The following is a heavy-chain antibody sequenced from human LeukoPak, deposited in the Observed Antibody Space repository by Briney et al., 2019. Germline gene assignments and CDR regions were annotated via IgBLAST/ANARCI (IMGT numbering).Heavy chain of an antibody. Sequence: PGGSLRLSCAASGFTFSSYAMSWVRQVPGKGLEWVSVISGSGDNTYYADSVKGRFTISRDNSKNMLYLQMNSLRAEDTAIYYYARDETYDYESNGYLDFWGQGTVVTVSS. V-gene: IGHV3-23*01. D-gene: IGHD3-22*01. J-gene: IGHJ4*02. CDR2: ISGSGDNT. CDR1: GFTFSSYA. CDR3: ARDETYDYESNGYLDF.